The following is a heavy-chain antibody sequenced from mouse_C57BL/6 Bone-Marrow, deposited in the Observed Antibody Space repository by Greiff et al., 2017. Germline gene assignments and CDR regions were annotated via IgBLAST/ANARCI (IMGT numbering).Heavy chain of an antibody. J-gene: IGHJ3*01. CDR2: IDPEDGDT. D-gene: IGHD1-1*01. V-gene: IGHV14-1*01. CDR1: GFNIKDYY. Sequence: VQLKQSGAELVRPGASVKLSCTASGFNIKDYYMHWVKQRPEQGLEWIGRIDPEDGDTEYAPKFQGKATMTADTSSNTAYLQLSSLTSEDTAAYYCTITSVGGFAYWGQGTLVTVSA. CDR3: TITSVGGFAY.